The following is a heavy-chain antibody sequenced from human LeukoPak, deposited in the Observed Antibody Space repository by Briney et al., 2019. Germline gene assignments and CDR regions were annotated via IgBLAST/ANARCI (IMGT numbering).Heavy chain of an antibody. J-gene: IGHJ4*02. CDR1: GGSISSGSYY. CDR3: ARDAKYYYGSRTFFFYEH. CDR2: IDSSGTT. V-gene: IGHV4-61*09. D-gene: IGHD3-10*01. Sequence: SETLSLICTVSGGSISSGSYYWSWIRQPAGRGLEWIGHIDSSGTTNYNPSLKSRVTMSTDPSKNQFSLKLSSVTAADTAIYYCARDAKYYYGSRTFFFYEHWGQGTLLTVSS.